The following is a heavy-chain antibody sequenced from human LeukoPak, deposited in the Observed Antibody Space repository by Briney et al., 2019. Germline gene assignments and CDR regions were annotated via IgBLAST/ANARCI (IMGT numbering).Heavy chain of an antibody. CDR1: GFTFSSYG. CDR2: IWYDGSNK. Sequence: GGSLRLSCAASGFTFSSYGMHWVRQAPGKGLEWVAVIWYDGSNKYYADSVKGRFTISRDNSKNTPYLQMNSLRAEDTAVYYCAKDRGLDTTSDFDYWGQGTLVTVSS. D-gene: IGHD5-18*01. CDR3: AKDRGLDTTSDFDY. J-gene: IGHJ4*02. V-gene: IGHV3-33*06.